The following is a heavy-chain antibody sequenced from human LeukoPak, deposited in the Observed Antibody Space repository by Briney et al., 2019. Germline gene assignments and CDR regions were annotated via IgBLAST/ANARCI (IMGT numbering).Heavy chain of an antibody. CDR3: ARENRSGRPYDY. CDR1: GYTFPSYG. V-gene: IGHV1-2*06. CDR2: INPNSGGT. J-gene: IGHJ4*02. D-gene: IGHD3-22*01. Sequence: ASVKVSCKASGYTFPSYGISWVRQAPGQGLEWMGRINPNSGGTNYAQKFQGRVTMTRDTSISTAYMELSRLRSDDTAVYYCARENRSGRPYDYWGQGTLVTVSS.